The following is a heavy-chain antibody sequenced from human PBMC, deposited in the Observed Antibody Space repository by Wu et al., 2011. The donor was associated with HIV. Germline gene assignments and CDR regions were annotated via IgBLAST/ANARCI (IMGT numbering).Heavy chain of an antibody. J-gene: IGHJ4*02. CDR3: ARDTAWKCLLDY. D-gene: IGHD5-18*01. Sequence: QVQLVQSGAEVKKPGASVKVSCKASGYSFTSYYMHWVRQATGQGLEWMGIINPSGGSTSYAQKFQGRVTMTRDTSTSTVYMELSSLRSEDTAVYYCARDTAWKCLLDYWGQGTLVTVSS. V-gene: IGHV1-46*01. CDR1: GYSFTSYY. CDR2: INPSGGST.